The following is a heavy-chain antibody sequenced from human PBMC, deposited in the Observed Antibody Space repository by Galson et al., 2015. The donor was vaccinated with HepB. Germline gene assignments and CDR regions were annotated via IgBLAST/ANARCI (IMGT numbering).Heavy chain of an antibody. V-gene: IGHV3-21*01. J-gene: IGHJ5*02. CDR1: GFTFSGYT. D-gene: IGHD2/OR15-2a*01. CDR3: ARDLLTATGWFDP. CDR2: FSSSSSYI. Sequence: SLRLSCAASGFTFSGYTMNWVRQAPGKGLEWVSSFSSSSSYISYADSVKGRFTIPRDNAKNSLYLQMNSLRVEDTAVYYCARDLLTATGWFDPWGQGTLVTVSS.